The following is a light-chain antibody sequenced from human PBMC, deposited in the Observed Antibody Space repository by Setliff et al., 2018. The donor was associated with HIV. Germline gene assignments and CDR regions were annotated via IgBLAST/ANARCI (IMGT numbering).Light chain of an antibody. CDR1: SGDVGAYNR. CDR2: EVT. V-gene: IGLV2-18*02. CDR3: YSYTSSDTYV. J-gene: IGLJ1*01. Sequence: QCALTQPPSVSGSPGQSVTTSCTGTSGDVGAYNRVSWYQQAPGTAPKVIIYEVTNRPSGVPDRFSGSKSGNTASLTISGLQAEDEADYYCYSYTSSDTYVFGTGTKVT.